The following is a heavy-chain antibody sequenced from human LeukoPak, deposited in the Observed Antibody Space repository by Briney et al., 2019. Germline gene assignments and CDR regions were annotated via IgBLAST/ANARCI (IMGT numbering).Heavy chain of an antibody. D-gene: IGHD1-26*01. J-gene: IGHJ5*02. Sequence: SVTVSCRASGGTFSSYAISWVRQAPGQGLEWMGRIIPILGIANYAQKVQGRVTITADKSTSTAYMELSSLRCEDTAVYYCARDTPGAGWFDPWGQGTLVTVSS. CDR1: GGTFSSYA. CDR3: ARDTPGAGWFDP. CDR2: IIPILGIA. V-gene: IGHV1-69*04.